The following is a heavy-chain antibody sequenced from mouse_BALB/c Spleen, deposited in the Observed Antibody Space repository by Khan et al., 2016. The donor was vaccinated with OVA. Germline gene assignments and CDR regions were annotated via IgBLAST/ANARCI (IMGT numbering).Heavy chain of an antibody. J-gene: IGHJ2*01. V-gene: IGHV1S137*01. D-gene: IGHD2-2*01. CDR1: GYTFTDYA. CDR2: ISIYYDNT. Sequence: VELVESGPELVRPGESVKISCKGSGYTFTDYAMHWVKQSHAKRLEWIGVISIYYDNTNYNQKFEGKASMTVDNSSSTAYMELARLTSEDSAIYYCERGGQWLRRGGGNSDYWGQGTTLTVSA. CDR3: ERGGQWLRRGGGNSDY.